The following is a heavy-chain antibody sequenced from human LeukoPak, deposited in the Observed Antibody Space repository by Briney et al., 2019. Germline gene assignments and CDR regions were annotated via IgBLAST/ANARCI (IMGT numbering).Heavy chain of an antibody. CDR2: INHSGST. Sequence: SSETLSLTCAVYGGSFSGYYWSWIRQPPGKGLEWIGEINHSGSTNYNPSLKSRVTISVDTFKNQFSLKLSSVTAADTAVYYCARVRGYSGYDRDYWGQGTLVTVSP. J-gene: IGHJ4*02. V-gene: IGHV4-34*01. D-gene: IGHD5-12*01. CDR1: GGSFSGYY. CDR3: ARVRGYSGYDRDY.